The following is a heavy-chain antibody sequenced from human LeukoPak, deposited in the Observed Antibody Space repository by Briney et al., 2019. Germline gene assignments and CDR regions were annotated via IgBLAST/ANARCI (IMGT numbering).Heavy chain of an antibody. Sequence: GGSLRLSCAASGFTFSSYGMHWVRQAPGKGLEWVAVIWYDGSNKYYADSVKGRFTISRDNSKNTLYLQMNSLRAEDTAVYYCAREGDTSGYGMDVWGQGTTVTVSS. CDR3: AREGDTSGYGMDV. J-gene: IGHJ6*02. D-gene: IGHD2-21*02. CDR2: IWYDGSNK. CDR1: GFTFSSYG. V-gene: IGHV3-33*01.